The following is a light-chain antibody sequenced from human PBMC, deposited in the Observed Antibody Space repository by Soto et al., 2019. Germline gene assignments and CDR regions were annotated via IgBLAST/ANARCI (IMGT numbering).Light chain of an antibody. J-gene: IGLJ2*01. V-gene: IGLV2-14*01. Sequence: QSASVSGSPGQSITISCTGTSSDVGGYNYVSWYQQHPGKAPKLMIYDVSNRPSGVSNRFSGSKSGNTASLTISGLQAEDEADYYCSSYTSSSTYVVFGGGTKVTVL. CDR1: SSDVGGYNY. CDR2: DVS. CDR3: SSYTSSSTYVV.